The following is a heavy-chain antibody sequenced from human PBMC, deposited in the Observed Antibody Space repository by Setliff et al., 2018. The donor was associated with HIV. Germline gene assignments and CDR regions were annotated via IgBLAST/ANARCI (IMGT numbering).Heavy chain of an antibody. V-gene: IGHV4-38-2*02. Sequence: SETLSLTCTVSYFSIDNGYYWGWIRQPLGKGLEWIASISHSGNTYYDPSLKSRVSISLDTSKNQFSLKLSSVTAANTAIYFCAREGGYDYGYTIFYWGQGTLVTVSS. D-gene: IGHD5-18*01. CDR3: AREGGYDYGYTIFY. J-gene: IGHJ4*02. CDR1: YFSIDNGYY. CDR2: ISHSGNT.